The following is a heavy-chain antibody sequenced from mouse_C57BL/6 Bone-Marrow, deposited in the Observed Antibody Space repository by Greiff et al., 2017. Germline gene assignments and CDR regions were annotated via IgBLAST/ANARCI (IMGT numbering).Heavy chain of an antibody. V-gene: IGHV3-6*01. CDR3: ARPGDY. CDR1: GYSITSGYY. CDR2: ISYDGSN. J-gene: IGHJ2*01. Sequence: EVQLQESGPGLVKPSQSLSLPCSVTGYSITSGYYWNWIRQFPGNKLEWMGYISYDGSNNYNPSLKNRISITRDTSKNQFFLKLNSVTTEDTATYYCARPGDYWGQGTTLTVSS.